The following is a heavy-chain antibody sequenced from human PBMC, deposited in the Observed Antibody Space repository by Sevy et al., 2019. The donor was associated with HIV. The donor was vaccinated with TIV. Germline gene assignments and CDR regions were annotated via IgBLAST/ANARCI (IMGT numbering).Heavy chain of an antibody. V-gene: IGHV3-7*01. CDR2: IKYDGREK. Sequence: GGSLRLSCAASGFTFSRYWMSWVRQAPERGLEWVAIIKYDGREKYYVDSVRGRFTISGDIAKNSLYLEMNSLMTEDTAGYYCARGGLSTSSDFNYYYGMDVWGQGTTVTVSS. J-gene: IGHJ6*02. CDR1: GFTFSRYW. D-gene: IGHD6-6*01. CDR3: ARGGLSTSSDFNYYYGMDV.